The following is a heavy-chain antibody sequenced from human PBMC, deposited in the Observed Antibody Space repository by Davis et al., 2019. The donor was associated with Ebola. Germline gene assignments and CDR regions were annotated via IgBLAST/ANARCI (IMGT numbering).Heavy chain of an antibody. CDR3: AKRKEKSITMIVVAVFDY. D-gene: IGHD3-22*01. Sequence: PGGSLRLSCAASGFTFSSYAMSWVRQAPGKGLEWVSAISGSGGSTYYADSVKGRFTISRDNSKNTLYLQMNSLRAEDTAVYYCAKRKEKSITMIVVAVFDYWGQGTLVTVSS. CDR2: ISGSGGST. CDR1: GFTFSSYA. J-gene: IGHJ4*02. V-gene: IGHV3-23*01.